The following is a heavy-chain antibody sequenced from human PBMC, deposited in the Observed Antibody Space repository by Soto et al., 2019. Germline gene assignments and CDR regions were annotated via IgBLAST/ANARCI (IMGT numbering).Heavy chain of an antibody. CDR3: ARDSGVVCSSTSCSWFDP. J-gene: IGHJ5*02. CDR2: IYYSGST. CDR1: GGSISSGGYY. Sequence: TLSLTCTVSGGSISSGGYYWSWIRQHPGKGLEWIGYIYYSGSTYYNPSLKSRVTISVDTSKNQFSLKLSSVTAADTAVYYCARDSGVVCSSTSCSWFDPWGQGTLVTVSS. D-gene: IGHD2-2*01. V-gene: IGHV4-31*03.